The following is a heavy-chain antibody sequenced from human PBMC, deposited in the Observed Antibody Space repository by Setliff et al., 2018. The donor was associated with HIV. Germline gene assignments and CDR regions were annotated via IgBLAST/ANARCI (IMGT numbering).Heavy chain of an antibody. J-gene: IGHJ6*02. CDR2: IKYDGSEK. V-gene: IGHV3-7*01. CDR3: AREPHELRYFDWLLYPAYYYYGMDV. CDR1: GFTFSSYW. D-gene: IGHD3-9*01. Sequence: PGGSLRLSCAASGFTFSSYWMSWVRQAPGKGPEWVANIKYDGSEKYYVGSVKGRFTISRDNAKNSLYLQMNSLRAEDTAVYYCAREPHELRYFDWLLYPAYYYYGMDVWGQGTTVTVSS.